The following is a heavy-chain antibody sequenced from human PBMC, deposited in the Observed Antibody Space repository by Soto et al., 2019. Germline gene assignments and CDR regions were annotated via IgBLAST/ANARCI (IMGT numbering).Heavy chain of an antibody. J-gene: IGHJ4*02. Sequence: QMQLVQSGPELKKPGTSVKVSCKASGFTFTSSAVQWVRQARGQRLEWIGWIVVGSGNTNYAQKFQERVTITRDMYTSTAYMELSSLRSEDTAVYYCAAGGGVATIDYWGQGTLVTVSS. CDR3: AAGGGVATIDY. CDR1: GFTFTSSA. CDR2: IVVGSGNT. D-gene: IGHD5-12*01. V-gene: IGHV1-58*01.